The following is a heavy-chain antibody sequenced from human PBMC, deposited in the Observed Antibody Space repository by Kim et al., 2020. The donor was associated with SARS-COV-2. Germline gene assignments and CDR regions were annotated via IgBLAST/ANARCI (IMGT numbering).Heavy chain of an antibody. CDR2: IKEDGSEK. V-gene: IGHV3-7*01. D-gene: IGHD5-12*01. CDR3: VRDGYSGYDRAFDI. Sequence: GGSLRLSCADSGFTFSIYWMSWVRQAPGKGLEWVANIKEDGSEKYYVDSVKGRFTISRDNAKNSVYLQMNSLRAEDTAVYFCVRDGYSGYDRAFDIWGQGTMVTVSS. CDR1: GFTFSIYW. J-gene: IGHJ3*02.